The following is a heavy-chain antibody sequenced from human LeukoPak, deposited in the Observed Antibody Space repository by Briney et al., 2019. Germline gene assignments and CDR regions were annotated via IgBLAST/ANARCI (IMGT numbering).Heavy chain of an antibody. CDR3: ARDFPDLWTGKSFDP. V-gene: IGHV1-18*01. D-gene: IGHD3/OR15-3a*01. Sequence: ASVKVSCKASGYTFTSYGISWVRQAPGQGLEWMGWISAYNGNTNYAQKLLGRVTMTADTSTATAYMELRGLTSDDTAIYYCARDFPDLWTGKSFDPWGQGTLVTVSS. J-gene: IGHJ5*02. CDR2: ISAYNGNT. CDR1: GYTFTSYG.